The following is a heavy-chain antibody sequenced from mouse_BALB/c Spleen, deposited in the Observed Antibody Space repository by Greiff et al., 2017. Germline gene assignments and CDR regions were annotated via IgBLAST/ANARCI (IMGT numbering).Heavy chain of an antibody. D-gene: IGHD2-14*01. CDR2: IDPYYGGT. CDR1: GYTFTSYW. Sequence: VKLQQPGSELVRPGASVKLSCKASGYTFTSYWMHWVKQRHGQGLEWIGNIDPYYGGTSYNQKFKGKATLTVDKSSSTAYMQLKSLTSEDSAVYYCARGEVRTLGAMDYWGQGTSVTVSS. CDR3: ARGEVRTLGAMDY. J-gene: IGHJ4*01. V-gene: IGHV1-53*01.